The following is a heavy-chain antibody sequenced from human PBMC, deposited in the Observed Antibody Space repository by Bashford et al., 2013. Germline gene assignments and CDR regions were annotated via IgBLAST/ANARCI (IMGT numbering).Heavy chain of an antibody. D-gene: IGHD3-22*01. V-gene: IGHV4-4*02. Sequence: SSETLSLTCAVSGGSISSSNWWSWVRQPPGKGLEWIGEIYHSGSTNYNPSLKSRVTISVDTSKNQFSLKLSSVTAADTAVYYCARLGSYDSSGYLKLHDYYYYGMDVWGQGTTVTVSS. J-gene: IGHJ6*02. CDR2: IYHSGST. CDR1: GGSISSSNW. CDR3: ARLGSYDSSGYLKLHDYYYYGMDV.